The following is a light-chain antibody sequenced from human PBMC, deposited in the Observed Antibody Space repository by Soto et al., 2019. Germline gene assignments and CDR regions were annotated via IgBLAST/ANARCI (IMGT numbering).Light chain of an antibody. CDR2: DVS. CDR1: SSDVGGYNY. V-gene: IGLV2-14*03. J-gene: IGLJ1*01. CDR3: CSYTTSNTPQIV. Sequence: QSVLTQPASVSGSPGQSITISCTGTSSDVGGYNYVSWYQQHPGKAPKFMIYDVSSRPSGVSNRFSGSKSGNTASLTISGLQAEDEVDYYCCSYTTSNTPQIVFGTGTKVTVL.